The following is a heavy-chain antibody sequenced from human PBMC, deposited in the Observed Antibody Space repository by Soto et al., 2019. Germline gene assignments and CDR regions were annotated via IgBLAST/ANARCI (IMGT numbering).Heavy chain of an antibody. Sequence: GGSLRLSSAASGFIFSRYGMHWVRQAPGKGLEWVAVIWYDGSNKYYADSVKGRFTISRDNSKNTLYLQMNSLRAEDTAVYYCARDRSPTMTTVTTWNYWGQGTLVTVSS. D-gene: IGHD4-17*01. CDR1: GFIFSRYG. J-gene: IGHJ4*02. V-gene: IGHV3-33*01. CDR3: ARDRSPTMTTVTTWNY. CDR2: IWYDGSNK.